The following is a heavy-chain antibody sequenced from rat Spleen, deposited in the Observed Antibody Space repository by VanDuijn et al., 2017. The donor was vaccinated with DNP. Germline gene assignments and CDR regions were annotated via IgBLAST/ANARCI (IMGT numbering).Heavy chain of an antibody. CDR3: AKPASYGGYWFAY. CDR2: ILFDGSHP. J-gene: IGHJ3*01. CDR1: GFTFGDYH. Sequence: EVQLVQSGGGLVQPGRSLRLSCTTSGFTFGDYHMAWVRQAPTKGLEWVATILFDGSHPSYGDSVKGRFTISRDNAKSTLYLQMDSLRSEDTATYYCAKPASYGGYWFAYWGQGTLVTVSS. V-gene: IGHV5-7*01. D-gene: IGHD1-11*01.